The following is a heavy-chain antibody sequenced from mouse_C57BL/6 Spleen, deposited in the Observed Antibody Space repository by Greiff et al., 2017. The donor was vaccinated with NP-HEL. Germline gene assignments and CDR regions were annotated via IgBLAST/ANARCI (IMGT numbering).Heavy chain of an antibody. D-gene: IGHD4-1*01. CDR3: ARDWDASLSMDY. V-gene: IGHV1-59*01. J-gene: IGHJ4*01. CDR2: IDPSDSYT. Sequence: QVQLQQPGAELVRPGTSVKLSCKASGYTFTSYWMHWVKQRPGQGLEWIGVIDPSDSYTNYNQKFKGKATLTVDTSSSTAYMQRSSLTSEDSAVYYCARDWDASLSMDYWGQGTSVTVSS. CDR1: GYTFTSYW.